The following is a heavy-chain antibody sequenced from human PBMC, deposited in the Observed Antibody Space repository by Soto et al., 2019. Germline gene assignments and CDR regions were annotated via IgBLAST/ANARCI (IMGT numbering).Heavy chain of an antibody. D-gene: IGHD3-3*01. Sequence: SETLSLTCTVSGGSISSYYWSWIRQSPGKGLEWIGYTHDSGSTNYNPSIKSRVTMSVDTSKNQFSLKLSSVTAADTAMFYFARGLFLDNVDSWVLGILVIV. CDR1: GGSISSYY. V-gene: IGHV4-59*08. CDR2: THDSGST. CDR3: ARGLFLDNVDS. J-gene: IGHJ4*02.